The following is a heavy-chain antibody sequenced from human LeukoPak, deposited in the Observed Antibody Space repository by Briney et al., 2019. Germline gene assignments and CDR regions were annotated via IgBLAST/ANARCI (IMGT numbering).Heavy chain of an antibody. J-gene: IGHJ4*02. V-gene: IGHV3-20*04. CDR3: ARASHYYDSSGLIQY. CDR2: INWNGGST. Sequence: GGSLRLSCAASGFTFSSYSMNWVRQAPGKGLEWVSGINWNGGSTGYADSVKGRFTISRDNAKNSLYLQMNSLRAEDTALYYCARASHYYDSSGLIQYWGQGTLVTVSS. CDR1: GFTFSSYS. D-gene: IGHD3-22*01.